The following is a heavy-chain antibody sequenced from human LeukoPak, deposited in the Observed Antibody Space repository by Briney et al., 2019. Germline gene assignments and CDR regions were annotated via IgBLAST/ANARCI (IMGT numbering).Heavy chain of an antibody. CDR3: ARERVLTISSKGLFDP. Sequence: ASVNVSFKASGYTFTSYDINWVRPATGQGLAWMGWMNPNSGNTGYAQKFQGRVTMTRDTAISTAYLERSRLRSVDTAVYYCARERVLTISSKGLFDPWAREPWSPSPQ. CDR1: GYTFTSYD. D-gene: IGHD3-3*01. J-gene: IGHJ5*02. CDR2: MNPNSGNT. V-gene: IGHV1-8*01.